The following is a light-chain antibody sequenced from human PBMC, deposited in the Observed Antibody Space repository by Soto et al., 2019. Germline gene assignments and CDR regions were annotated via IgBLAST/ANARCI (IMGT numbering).Light chain of an antibody. CDR3: AAWDDSLSGRV. J-gene: IGLJ3*02. CDR1: SPNIGSHY. CDR2: KND. V-gene: IGLV1-47*01. Sequence: QLVLTQSPAASGTPGQTVIISCSGSSPNIGSHYVFWYQQLPGTAPKLLIYKNDQRPSGVPDRFSASKSGTSASLAISGLRSEDEADYYCAAWDDSLSGRVFGGGTKLTVL.